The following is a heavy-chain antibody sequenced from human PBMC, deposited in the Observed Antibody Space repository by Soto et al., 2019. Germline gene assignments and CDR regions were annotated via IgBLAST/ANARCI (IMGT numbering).Heavy chain of an antibody. CDR2: IWYDGYNK. V-gene: IGHV3-33*01. CDR3: AREGPVVTTDWYFDL. CDR1: GFTFSSYG. Sequence: QVQLVESGGGVVQPGKSLRLSCAASGFTFSSYGMHWVRQAPGKGLEWVTVIWYDGYNKYYADSVKGRFTISRDKSKNTLYLQMNSLRAEDTAVYYCAREGPVVTTDWYFDLWGRGTLVTVSS. D-gene: IGHD3-22*01. J-gene: IGHJ2*01.